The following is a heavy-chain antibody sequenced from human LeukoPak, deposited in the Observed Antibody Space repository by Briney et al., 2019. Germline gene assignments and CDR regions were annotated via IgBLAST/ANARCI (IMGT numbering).Heavy chain of an antibody. CDR3: ARGYCTNGACHAHFDY. J-gene: IGHJ4*02. CDR2: IYYSGNT. CDR1: GGSISSYY. Sequence: SETLSLTCTVSGGSISSYYWNWIRQPPGKGLEWIGYIYYSGNTNYSPSLKSRVTISLDTSETQLSLKLSSVTPADTAVYYCARGYCTNGACHAHFDYWGQGTLVTVSS. V-gene: IGHV4-59*01. D-gene: IGHD2-8*01.